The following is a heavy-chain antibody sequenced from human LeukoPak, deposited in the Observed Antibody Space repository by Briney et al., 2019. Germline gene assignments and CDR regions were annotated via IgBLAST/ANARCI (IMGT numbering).Heavy chain of an antibody. CDR2: ISSSSSYM. V-gene: IGHV3-21*01. CDR1: GFTFSSYS. CDR3: ARDPYDYGDSGEYY. Sequence: GGSLRLSCAASGFTFSSYSMNWVRQAPGKGLEWVSSISSSSSYMYYADSVKGRFTISRDNAKNSLYLQMNSLRAEDTAVYYCARDPYDYGDSGEYYWGQGTLVTVSS. J-gene: IGHJ4*02. D-gene: IGHD4-17*01.